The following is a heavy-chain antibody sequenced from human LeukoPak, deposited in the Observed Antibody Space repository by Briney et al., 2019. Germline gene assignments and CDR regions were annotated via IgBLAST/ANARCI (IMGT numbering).Heavy chain of an antibody. D-gene: IGHD6-13*01. J-gene: IGHJ5*02. CDR2: IYYSGST. CDR3: ARNSSDPYSGSAKRYNWFDP. Sequence: PSETLSLTCSVSGGSISSSNYYWGWIRQPPGKGLEWIGSIYYSGSTHYNPSLKSRVTISVDTSKNQFSLKLSSVTAADTAVYHCARNSSDPYSGSAKRYNWFDPWGQGTLVTVSS. CDR1: GGSISSSNYY. V-gene: IGHV4-39*01.